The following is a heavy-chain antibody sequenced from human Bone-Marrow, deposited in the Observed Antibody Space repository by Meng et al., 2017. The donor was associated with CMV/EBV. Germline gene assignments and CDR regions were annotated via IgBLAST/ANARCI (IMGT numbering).Heavy chain of an antibody. V-gene: IGHV3-23*01. Sequence: GGSLRLSCAASGFTFSSYAMSWVRQAPGKGLEWVSAISGSGGSTYYADSVKGRFTISRDNAKNSLYLQMNSLRAEDTAVYYCARSPSPGIAVGPWGQGTLVTVSS. CDR1: GFTFSSYA. J-gene: IGHJ5*02. D-gene: IGHD6-19*01. CDR3: ARSPSPGIAVGP. CDR2: ISGSGGST.